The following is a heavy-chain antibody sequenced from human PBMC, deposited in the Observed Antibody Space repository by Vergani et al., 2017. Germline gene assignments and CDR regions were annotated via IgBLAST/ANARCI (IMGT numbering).Heavy chain of an antibody. CDR2: ISGRGGST. V-gene: IGHV3-23*01. Sequence: EVQLLESGGGLVQPGGSLRLSCAASGFTFSSYAMSWVRQAPGKGLEWVSAISGRGGSTYYADSVKGRFTISRDNSKNTLYLQMNSLRAEDTAVYYCAKGAPSAYYDFWSGPSQAYYGMDVWGQGTTVTVSS. CDR3: AKGAPSAYYDFWSGPSQAYYGMDV. J-gene: IGHJ6*02. CDR1: GFTFSSYA. D-gene: IGHD3-3*01.